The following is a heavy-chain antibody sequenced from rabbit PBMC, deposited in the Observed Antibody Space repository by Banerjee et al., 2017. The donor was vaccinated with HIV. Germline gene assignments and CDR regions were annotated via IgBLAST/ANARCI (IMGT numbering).Heavy chain of an antibody. CDR2: IVTGKGNT. Sequence: QQLVESGGGLVKPGASLTLTCKASGIDISSYHMCWVRQAPGKGLEWIGIIVTGKGNTDYATWVNGRFTISSDNAQNTVDLQMNSLTAADTATYFCARDQSYDDYGDPPFNLWGPGTLVTVS. CDR3: ARDQSYDDYGDPPFNL. V-gene: IGHV1S7*01. J-gene: IGHJ4*01. D-gene: IGHD2-1*01. CDR1: GIDISSYH.